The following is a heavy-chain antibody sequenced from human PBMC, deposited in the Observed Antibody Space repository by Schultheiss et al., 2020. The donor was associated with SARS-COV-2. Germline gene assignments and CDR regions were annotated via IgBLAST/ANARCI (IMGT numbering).Heavy chain of an antibody. CDR1: GGSFSGYY. CDR3: ARVLRFLEWPTRGMDV. CDR2: IYYSGST. D-gene: IGHD3-3*01. Sequence: SQTLSLTCAVYGGSFSGYYWSWIRQPPGKGLEWIGYIYYSGSTYYNPSLKSRVTISVDTSKNQFSLKLSSVTAADTAVYYCARVLRFLEWPTRGMDVWGQGTTVTVSS. V-gene: IGHV4-34*01. J-gene: IGHJ6*02.